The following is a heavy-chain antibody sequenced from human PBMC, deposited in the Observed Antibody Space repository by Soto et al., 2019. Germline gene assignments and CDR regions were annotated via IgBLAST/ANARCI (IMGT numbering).Heavy chain of an antibody. J-gene: IGHJ4*02. CDR3: ARVLVGASTPAY. Sequence: QVQLQESGPGLVKPSGTLSLTCAVSGGSISSSNWWGWVRQPPGKGLEWIGEIYHGGSTNYNPSLKSRVTISVSKFKNQFCLKLSSVTAADTAVYYCARVLVGASTPAYWGQGTLITVSS. CDR1: GGSISSSNW. CDR2: IYHGGST. D-gene: IGHD1-26*01. V-gene: IGHV4-4*02.